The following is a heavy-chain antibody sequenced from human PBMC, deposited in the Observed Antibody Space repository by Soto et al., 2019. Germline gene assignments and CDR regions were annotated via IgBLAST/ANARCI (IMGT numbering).Heavy chain of an antibody. Sequence: SETLSLTCAVSGGSISSGGYSWSWIRQPPRKGLEWIGYIYHSGSTYYNPSLKSRVTISVDMSKNQFSLKLSFVTAADTAVYYCTTDLRGYYYDSSGYTFDYWGQGTRVTVSS. CDR2: IYHSGST. J-gene: IGHJ4*02. D-gene: IGHD3-22*01. CDR1: GGSISSGGYS. CDR3: TTDLRGYYYDSSGYTFDY. V-gene: IGHV4-30-2*01.